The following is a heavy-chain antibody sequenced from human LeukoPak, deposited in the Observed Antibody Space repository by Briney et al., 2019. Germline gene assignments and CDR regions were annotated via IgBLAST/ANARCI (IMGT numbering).Heavy chain of an antibody. D-gene: IGHD1-26*01. CDR3: ARDPGRSPDY. CDR2: INSNGDDT. V-gene: IGHV3-64*01. Sequence: GGSLRLSCAASGFTFSHYSMHWVRQAPGKGLEYVSAINSNGDDTYYVNSVKGRFTISRDNSKNTLYLQMGSLRAEDMAVYYCARDPGRSPDYWGQGTLVAVSS. J-gene: IGHJ4*02. CDR1: GFTFSHYS.